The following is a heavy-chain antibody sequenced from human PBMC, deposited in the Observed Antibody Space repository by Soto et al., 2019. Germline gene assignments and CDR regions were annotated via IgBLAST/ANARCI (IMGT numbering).Heavy chain of an antibody. Sequence: SETLSLTCTVSGGSISSYYWSWIRQPPGKGLEWIGYIYYSGSTNYNPSLKSRVTISVDASKNQFSLKLSSVTAADTAVYYCARGRPQKGGYCSSTSCYSYYYYYMDVWGKGTTVTVSS. D-gene: IGHD2-2*01. CDR1: GGSISSYY. CDR3: ARGRPQKGGYCSSTSCYSYYYYYMDV. J-gene: IGHJ6*03. V-gene: IGHV4-59*01. CDR2: IYYSGST.